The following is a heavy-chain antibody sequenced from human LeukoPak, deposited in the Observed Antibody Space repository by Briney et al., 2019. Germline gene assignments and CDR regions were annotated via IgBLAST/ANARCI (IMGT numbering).Heavy chain of an antibody. D-gene: IGHD3-22*01. CDR2: INPNSGGT. Sequence: VASVKVSCKASGYTFTGYYMHWVRQAPGQGLEWMGWINPNSGGTNYAQKFQGRVTMTRDTSISTAYMELSRLRSDDTAVYYCARGYDSSGYYWGPFDYWGQGTLVTVSS. CDR3: ARGYDSSGYYWGPFDY. J-gene: IGHJ4*02. CDR1: GYTFTGYY. V-gene: IGHV1-2*02.